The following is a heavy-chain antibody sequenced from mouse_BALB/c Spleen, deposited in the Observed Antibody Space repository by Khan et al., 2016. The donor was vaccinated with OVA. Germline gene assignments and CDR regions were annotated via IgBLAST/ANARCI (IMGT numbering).Heavy chain of an antibody. V-gene: IGHV3-2*02. CDR3: ARKSYYGYAMDY. CDR1: GYSITSGYA. D-gene: IGHD1-1*01. Sequence: EVELVESGPGLVTPSQSLSLTCTVTGYSITSGYAWNWIRQFPGNKLEWLGYISYSGSTSYTPSLRSRISITRDTSKNQFFLQLNSVTTEDTATYYGARKSYYGYAMDYWGQGRSV. CDR2: ISYSGST. J-gene: IGHJ4*01.